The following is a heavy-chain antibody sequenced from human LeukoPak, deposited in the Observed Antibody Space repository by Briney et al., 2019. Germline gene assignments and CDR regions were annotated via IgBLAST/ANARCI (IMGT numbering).Heavy chain of an antibody. V-gene: IGHV1-69*06. Sequence: ASVTVSCKASGGTFSIYAISWVRQAPGQGLEWMGGIIPIFGTANYAQKFQGRVTITADKSTSTAYMELSSLRSEDTAVYYCASDHLGLAAAGNYWGQGTLVTVSS. CDR3: ASDHLGLAAAGNY. CDR2: IIPIFGTA. D-gene: IGHD6-13*01. J-gene: IGHJ4*02. CDR1: GGTFSIYA.